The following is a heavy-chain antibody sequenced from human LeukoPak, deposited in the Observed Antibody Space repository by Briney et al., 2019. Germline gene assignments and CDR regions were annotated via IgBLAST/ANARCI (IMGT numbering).Heavy chain of an antibody. V-gene: IGHV1-18*01. CDR1: GYTFTSYG. CDR2: ISAYNGNT. Sequence: ASVKVSCKASGYTFTSYGISWVRQAPGQGLERMGWISAYNGNTNYAQKLQGRVTMTTDTSTSTAYMELRSLRSDDTAVYYCARNTAMVFHYYMDVWGKGTTVTVSS. J-gene: IGHJ6*03. CDR3: ARNTAMVFHYYMDV. D-gene: IGHD5-18*01.